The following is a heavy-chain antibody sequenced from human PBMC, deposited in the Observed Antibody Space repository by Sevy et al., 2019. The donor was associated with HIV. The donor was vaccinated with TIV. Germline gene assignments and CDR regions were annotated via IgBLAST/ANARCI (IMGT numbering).Heavy chain of an antibody. CDR1: GFSLSDYA. V-gene: IGHV3-30-3*01. Sequence: GGSLRLSCAASGFSLSDYAIHWARQGPVKGLEWLTVISFDGGNKYYADSVKGRFTISRDNAKNTVYLQINSLRAEDTAVYYCARGQVLRFLEWPTYGMDVWGQGTTVTVSS. D-gene: IGHD3-3*01. J-gene: IGHJ6*02. CDR3: ARGQVLRFLEWPTYGMDV. CDR2: ISFDGGNK.